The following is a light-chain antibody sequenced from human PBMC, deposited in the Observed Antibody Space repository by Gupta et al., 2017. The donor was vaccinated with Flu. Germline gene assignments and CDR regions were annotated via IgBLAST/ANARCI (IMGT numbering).Light chain of an antibody. J-gene: IGKJ1*01. CDR3: QQADSFPRT. Sequence: PSSVSASVGDRVTITCRASRDIDFWLAWYQQKPGRAPKLLIYSASKLRTEAPTRFSGSGSGTEFTLTINNLQPEEFATYYCQQADSFPRTFGQGTKLEV. V-gene: IGKV1-12*01. CDR2: SAS. CDR1: RDIDFW.